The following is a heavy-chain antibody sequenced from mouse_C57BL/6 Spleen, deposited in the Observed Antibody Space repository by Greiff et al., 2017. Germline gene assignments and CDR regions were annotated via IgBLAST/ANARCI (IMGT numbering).Heavy chain of an antibody. D-gene: IGHD1-1*01. V-gene: IGHV1-63*01. CDR2: IYPGGGYT. CDR3: ARECNSYVSSPWYFDV. J-gene: IGHJ1*03. CDR1: GYTFTNYW. Sequence: VQLQQSGAELVRPGTSVKMSCKASGYTFTNYWIGWAKQRPGHGLEWIGDIYPGGGYTNYNEKLKGKATLTADKSSSTAYMQFSSLTSEDSAIYYCARECNSYVSSPWYFDVWGTGTTVTVSS.